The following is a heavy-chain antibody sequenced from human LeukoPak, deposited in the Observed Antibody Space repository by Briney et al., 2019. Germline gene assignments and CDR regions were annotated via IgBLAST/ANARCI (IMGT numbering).Heavy chain of an antibody. J-gene: IGHJ5*01. Sequence: GGSLRLSCAASGFSFSSYAMSWVRQAPGKGLVWVSSITGAGNYVDYAESVTGRFTISRDNAKNSLYLQLSSLGAEDTAVYYCVTEPILPGWFDSWGQGILVTVSS. D-gene: IGHD2/OR15-2a*01. CDR3: VTEPILPGWFDS. CDR1: GFSFSSYA. CDR2: ITGAGNYV. V-gene: IGHV3-21*06.